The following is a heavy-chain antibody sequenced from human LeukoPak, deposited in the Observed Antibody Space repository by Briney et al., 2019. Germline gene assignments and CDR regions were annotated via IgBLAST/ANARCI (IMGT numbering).Heavy chain of an antibody. CDR3: ARFRCNGDYNVNY. CDR2: INHSGST. D-gene: IGHD4-17*01. CDR1: GGSYIEYY. Sequence: KTSETLSLTCAVYGGSYIEYYWTWIRQPPGKGLEWIGEINHSGSTNYDPSLKSRVTISVDTSRNQFSLRLSSVTAADTAVYYCARFRCNGDYNVNYWGQGTLVTVSS. J-gene: IGHJ4*02. V-gene: IGHV4-34*01.